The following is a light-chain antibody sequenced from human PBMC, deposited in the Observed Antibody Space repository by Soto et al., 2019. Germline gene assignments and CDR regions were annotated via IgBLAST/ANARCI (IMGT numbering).Light chain of an antibody. Sequence: EIVLTQSPGTLSLSPGERATLSCRASQSVSSSSLAWYQQKRGQAPRLLIHDASSRATGIPDRFGGSGSGTDFSLTISRLEHEDFAVYYCQPYGGPHRTLGQGTKVDI. V-gene: IGKV3-20*01. CDR1: QSVSSSS. CDR2: DAS. J-gene: IGKJ1*01. CDR3: QPYGGPHRT.